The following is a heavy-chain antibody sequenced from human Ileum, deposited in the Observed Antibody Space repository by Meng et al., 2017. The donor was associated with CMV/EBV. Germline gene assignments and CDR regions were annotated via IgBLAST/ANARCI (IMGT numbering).Heavy chain of an antibody. D-gene: IGHD3-3*01. Sequence: ESLSLSCAVSGSSFSSYWAHWVRQAPGEGLVWVSRIISDGRGTSYADSVKGRFTIYRDNAKNTLYLQMNSLRAEDTAVYCCAINRCDYDFWSGSTDCYGMDVWGQGTTVTVSS. CDR1: GSSFSSYW. J-gene: IGHJ6*02. V-gene: IGHV3-74*01. CDR3: AINRCDYDFWSGSTDCYGMDV. CDR2: IISDGRGT.